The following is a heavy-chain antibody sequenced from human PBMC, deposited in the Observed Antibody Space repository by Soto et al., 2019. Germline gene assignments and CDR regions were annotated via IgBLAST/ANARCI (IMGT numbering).Heavy chain of an antibody. Sequence: QVQLVQSGAEVKKPGSSVKVSCKASGGTFSSYAISWVRQAPGQGLEWMGGIIPIFGTSNYEQKFQGRVTINADKSTSMPYMELRSLRSEDKAVYYCARASSWRQKYDYCGMDCWGQGTTVTVS. CDR1: GGTFSSYA. J-gene: IGHJ6*02. D-gene: IGHD6-13*01. V-gene: IGHV1-69*06. CDR3: ARASSWRQKYDYCGMDC. CDR2: IIPIFGTS.